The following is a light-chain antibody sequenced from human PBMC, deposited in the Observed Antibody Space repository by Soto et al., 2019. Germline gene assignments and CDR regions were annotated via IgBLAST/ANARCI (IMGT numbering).Light chain of an antibody. V-gene: IGKV1-5*01. CDR2: GAS. Sequence: DNQMTQCPSPLSASVVGRVPITCRASRSVDLWLAWYQQTPGKAPKLLIYGASSLQSGVPSRFSGSGYGTDFTLTISSLQPEDFATYFCLQDSGYSWTFGQGTKVDIK. J-gene: IGKJ1*01. CDR1: RSVDLW. CDR3: LQDSGYSWT.